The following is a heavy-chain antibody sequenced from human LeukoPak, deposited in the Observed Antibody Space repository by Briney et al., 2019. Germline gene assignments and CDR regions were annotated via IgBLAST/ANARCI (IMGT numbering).Heavy chain of an antibody. CDR2: ISSSSSTI. J-gene: IGHJ4*02. CDR1: GFTFSSYS. V-gene: IGHV3-48*04. D-gene: IGHD6-19*01. Sequence: GGSLRLSCAASGFTFSSYSMSWVRQAPGKGLEWVSYISSSSSTIYYADSVKGRFTISRDNAKNSLYLQMNSLRAEDTAVYYCARDDSAWYAYWGPGTLVTVSS. CDR3: ARDDSAWYAY.